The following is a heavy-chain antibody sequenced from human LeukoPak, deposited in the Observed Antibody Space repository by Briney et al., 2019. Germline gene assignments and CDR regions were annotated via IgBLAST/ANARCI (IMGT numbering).Heavy chain of an antibody. J-gene: IGHJ6*03. CDR3: ARLKQQLVRLLSRDTTYYYYYYMDV. Sequence: GGSLRLSCAASGFTFSRYDMHWVRQAPGKGLEWVAVISYDGSNKYYADSVKGRFTISRDNSKNTLYLQMNSLRAEDTAVYYCARLKQQLVRLLSRDTTYYYYYYMDVWGKGTTVTVSS. CDR1: GFTFSRYD. V-gene: IGHV3-30*03. CDR2: ISYDGSNK. D-gene: IGHD6-13*01.